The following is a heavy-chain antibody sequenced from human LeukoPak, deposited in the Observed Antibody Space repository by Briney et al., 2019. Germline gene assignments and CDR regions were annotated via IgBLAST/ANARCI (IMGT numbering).Heavy chain of an antibody. J-gene: IGHJ5*02. CDR2: INHSGST. D-gene: IGHD6-13*01. V-gene: IGHV4-34*01. CDR3: ARGGTAAAGTEVSGDWFDP. Sequence: SETLSLTCAVYGGSFSGYYWSRIRQPPGKGLEWIGEINHSGSTNYNPSLKSRVTISVDTSKNQFSLKLSSVTAADTAVYYCARGGTAAAGTEVSGDWFDPWGQGTLVTVSS. CDR1: GGSFSGYY.